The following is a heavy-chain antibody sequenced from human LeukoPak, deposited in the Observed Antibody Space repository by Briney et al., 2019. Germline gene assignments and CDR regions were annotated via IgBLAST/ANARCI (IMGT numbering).Heavy chain of an antibody. V-gene: IGHV4-39*01. CDR1: GGSISSSSYY. CDR3: ARHSTSGWIWFDP. Sequence: SETLSLTCTVSGGSISSSSYYWGWIRQPPGKGLEWIGSIYYSGSTYYNPSLKSRATISVDTSKNQFSLRLSSVTAADTAVYFCARHSTSGWIWFDPWGQGTLVTVSS. D-gene: IGHD6-19*01. CDR2: IYYSGST. J-gene: IGHJ5*02.